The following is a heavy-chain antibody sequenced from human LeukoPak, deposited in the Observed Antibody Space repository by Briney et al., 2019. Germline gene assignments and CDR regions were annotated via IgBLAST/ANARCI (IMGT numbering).Heavy chain of an antibody. Sequence: GGSLRLSCAASGFTFSSYSMNRVRQAPGKGLEWVSYISSSSSTIYYADSVKGRFTISRDNAKNSLYLQMNSLRAEDTAVYYCAGLYSSSSFDYWGQGTLVTVSS. CDR2: ISSSSSTI. D-gene: IGHD6-13*01. CDR1: GFTFSSYS. CDR3: AGLYSSSSFDY. V-gene: IGHV3-48*01. J-gene: IGHJ4*02.